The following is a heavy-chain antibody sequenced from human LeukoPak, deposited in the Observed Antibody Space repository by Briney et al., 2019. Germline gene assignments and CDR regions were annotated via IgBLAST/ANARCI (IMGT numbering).Heavy chain of an antibody. CDR2: ISGSGGTT. V-gene: IGHV3-23*01. CDR3: AKDSGIHTGV. D-gene: IGHD3-10*01. Sequence: GGSLRLSCAASGFTFNIYAMSWVRQAPGKGLEWVSAISGSGGTTFYADSVKGRFTISRDNSKNTLYLQMNSLRAEDTAVYYCAKDSGIHTGVWGQGTLVTVSS. CDR1: GFTFNIYA. J-gene: IGHJ4*02.